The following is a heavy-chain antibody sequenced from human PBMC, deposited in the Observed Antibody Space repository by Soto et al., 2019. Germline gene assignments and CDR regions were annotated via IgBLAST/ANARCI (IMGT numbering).Heavy chain of an antibody. Sequence: GGSLRLSCVGSGFIFSNNGMHWVRQTPGKGLEWVAFMSYDGSDTFYADSVKGRFTISRDNSKNTLFLHMSNLRAEDTAMYYCAKDVRSKYFDYWGQGTLVTVSS. V-gene: IGHV3-30*02. CDR2: MSYDGSDT. CDR3: AKDVRSKYFDY. J-gene: IGHJ4*02. D-gene: IGHD4-17*01. CDR1: GFIFSNNG.